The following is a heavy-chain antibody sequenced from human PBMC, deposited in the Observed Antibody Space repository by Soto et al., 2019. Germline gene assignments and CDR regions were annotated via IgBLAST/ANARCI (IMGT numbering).Heavy chain of an antibody. CDR1: GYTFTSYD. D-gene: IGHD3-10*01. Sequence: ASVKVSCKASGYTFTSYDINWVRQATGQGLEWMGWMNPNSGNTGYARKFQGRVTMTRNTSISTAYMELSSLRSEDTAVYYCARVSTMVRGVPHYWGQGTLVTVSS. CDR3: ARVSTMVRGVPHY. J-gene: IGHJ4*02. V-gene: IGHV1-8*01. CDR2: MNPNSGNT.